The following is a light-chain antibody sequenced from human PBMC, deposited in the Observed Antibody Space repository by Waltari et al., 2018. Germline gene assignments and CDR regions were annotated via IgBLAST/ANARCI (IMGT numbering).Light chain of an antibody. J-gene: IGKJ1*01. CDR2: GVS. CDR3: QQYNNWPLRT. V-gene: IGKV3-15*01. CDR1: QSVSSN. Sequence: EIVMTQSPATLSVSPGERATLPCRASQSVSSNLAWYQQKPGQAPRLLIYGVSTRATGIPARFSGSGSGTEFTLTISSLQSEDFAVYYCQQYNNWPLRTFGQGTKVEIK.